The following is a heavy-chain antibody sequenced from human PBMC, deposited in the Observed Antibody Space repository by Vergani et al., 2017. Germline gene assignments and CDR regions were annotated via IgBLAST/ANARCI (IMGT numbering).Heavy chain of an antibody. Sequence: EVQLLQSGGGVIQPGGSVRLSCAASGFTFSACPMTWVRQAPGKGLEWVSAISARYPSTYYADSVKGRFTISRDNSKNTLYLQMNSLRAEDTAVYYCAKGTVWLSLYYYMDVWGKGTTVTVSS. CDR2: ISARYPST. V-gene: IGHV3-23*01. CDR3: AKGTVWLSLYYYMDV. J-gene: IGHJ6*03. CDR1: GFTFSACP. D-gene: IGHD3-22*01.